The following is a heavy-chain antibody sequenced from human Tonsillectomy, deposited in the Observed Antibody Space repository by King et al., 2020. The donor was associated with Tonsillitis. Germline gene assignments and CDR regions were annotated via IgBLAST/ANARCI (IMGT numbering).Heavy chain of an antibody. CDR1: GGSFSGYY. D-gene: IGHD4-17*01. CDR2: INHSGST. Sequence: VQLQQWGAGLLKPSETLSLTCAVYGGSFSGYYWSWIRQPPGKGLEWIGEINHSGSTNYNPSLKSRVTISVDTSKNQFSLKLSSVTAADTAVYYCARGRHDDGDYEAVYYYYGMDVWGQGTTVTVSS. V-gene: IGHV4-34*01. CDR3: ARGRHDDGDYEAVYYYYGMDV. J-gene: IGHJ6*02.